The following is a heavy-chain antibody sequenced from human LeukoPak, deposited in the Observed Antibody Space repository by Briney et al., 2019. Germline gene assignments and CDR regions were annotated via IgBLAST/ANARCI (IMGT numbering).Heavy chain of an antibody. CDR1: GYTFTNYD. J-gene: IGHJ4*02. CDR2: MNPNSGNT. D-gene: IGHD5-18*01. Sequence: ASVKVSCKASGYTFTNYDINWVRQATGQGLEWMGWMNPNSGNTGYLQKFQGRVTMTMNTSISTAYMELSSLRSEDTAVYYCARALTPASGYIYGSWGQGTLVTVSS. CDR3: ARALTPASGYIYGS. V-gene: IGHV1-8*01.